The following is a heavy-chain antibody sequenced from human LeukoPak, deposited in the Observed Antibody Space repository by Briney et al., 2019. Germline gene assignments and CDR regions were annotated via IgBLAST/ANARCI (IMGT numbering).Heavy chain of an antibody. Sequence: KPSETLSLTCAVSGYSISSGYYWSWIRPPAGKGLEWVGRVYTSGSTNYNPSLKGRVTMSVDTSKNQFSLKLSSVTAADTAVYYCARSAYARYFDYWGQGTLVTVSS. J-gene: IGHJ4*02. CDR3: ARSAYARYFDY. D-gene: IGHD6-6*01. CDR2: VYTSGST. CDR1: GYSISSGYY. V-gene: IGHV4-4*07.